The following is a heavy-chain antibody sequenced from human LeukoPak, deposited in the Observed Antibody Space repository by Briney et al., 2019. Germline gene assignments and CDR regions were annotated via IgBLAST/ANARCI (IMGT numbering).Heavy chain of an antibody. CDR3: ARALTGDAFDI. Sequence: GGSLRLSCAASGFTFSSNWVHWVRQAPGKGLVWVSRINRDGSSTIYADSVKGRFTISRDNAKNTLYLQMNSLTAEDTAVYYCARALTGDAFDIWGQGTMVTVSS. CDR2: INRDGSST. D-gene: IGHD3-9*01. J-gene: IGHJ3*02. CDR1: GFTFSSNW. V-gene: IGHV3-74*01.